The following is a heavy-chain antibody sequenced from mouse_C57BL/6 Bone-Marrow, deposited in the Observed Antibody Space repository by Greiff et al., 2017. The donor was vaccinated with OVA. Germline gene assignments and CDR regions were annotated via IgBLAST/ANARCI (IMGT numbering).Heavy chain of an antibody. CDR3: AREYTMVTSYYFDY. CDR1: GYTFTDYY. CDR2: LYPGSGNT. Sequence: VQLQQSGAELVRPGASVKLSCKASGYTFTDYYINWVKQRPGQGLEWIARLYPGSGNTYYNEKFKGQATLTAEKSSSTAYMQLSSLTSEDSAVYFCAREYTMVTSYYFDYWGQGTTLTVSS. D-gene: IGHD2-2*01. J-gene: IGHJ2*01. V-gene: IGHV1-76*01.